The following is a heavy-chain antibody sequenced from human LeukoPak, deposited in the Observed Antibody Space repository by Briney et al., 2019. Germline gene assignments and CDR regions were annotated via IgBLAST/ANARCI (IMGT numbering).Heavy chain of an antibody. Sequence: PGGSLRLSCAASGFTFSSYWMSWVRQAPGKGLEWVANIKQDGSEKYYVDSVKGRLTISRDNAKNSLYLQMNSLRAEDTAVYYCARGSSSWYYYYYYMDVWGKGTTVTVSS. V-gene: IGHV3-7*01. CDR2: IKQDGSEK. D-gene: IGHD6-13*01. CDR3: ARGSSSWYYYYYYMDV. CDR1: GFTFSSYW. J-gene: IGHJ6*03.